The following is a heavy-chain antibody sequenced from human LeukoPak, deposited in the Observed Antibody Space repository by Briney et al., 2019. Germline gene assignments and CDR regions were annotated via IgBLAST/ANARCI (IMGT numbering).Heavy chain of an antibody. J-gene: IGHJ4*02. CDR1: GCTFSSYS. CDR3: ARDFRREGAAATSNY. Sequence: GGSLRLSCAASGCTFSSYSMNWVRQAPGKGLEWVSSISSSGSYIYYAASVKGRFIISREYDNNSLYLQMNSMRAEDTAVYYCARDFRREGAAATSNYWGQGTLVTVSS. D-gene: IGHD6-25*01. CDR2: ISSSGSYI. V-gene: IGHV3-21*01.